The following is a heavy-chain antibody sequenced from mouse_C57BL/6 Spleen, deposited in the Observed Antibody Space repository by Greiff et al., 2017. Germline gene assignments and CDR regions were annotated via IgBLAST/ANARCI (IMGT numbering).Heavy chain of an antibody. V-gene: IGHV5-9-1*02. CDR1: GFTFSSYA. CDR2: ISSGGDYI. Sequence: EVQRVESGEGLVKPGGSLKLSCAASGFTFSSYAMSWVRQTPEKRLEWVAYISSGGDYIYYADTVKGRFTISRDNARNTLYLQMSSLKSEDTAMYYCTREDGNYGGYFDYWGQGTTLTVSS. D-gene: IGHD2-1*01. CDR3: TREDGNYGGYFDY. J-gene: IGHJ2*01.